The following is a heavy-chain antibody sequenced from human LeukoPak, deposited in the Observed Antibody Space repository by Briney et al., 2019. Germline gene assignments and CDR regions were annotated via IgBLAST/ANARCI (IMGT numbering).Heavy chain of an antibody. V-gene: IGHV3-21*01. CDR3: ARFAAAGR. J-gene: IGHJ4*02. D-gene: IGHD6-13*01. CDR2: ISSSNSYI. CDR1: GFTFSSYS. Sequence: GGSLRLSCAASGFTFSSYSMNWVRQAPGKGLEWVSSISSSNSYIYYADSVKGRFTISRDNAKNSLYLQMNSLRAEDTAVYYCARFAAAGRWGQGTLVTVSS.